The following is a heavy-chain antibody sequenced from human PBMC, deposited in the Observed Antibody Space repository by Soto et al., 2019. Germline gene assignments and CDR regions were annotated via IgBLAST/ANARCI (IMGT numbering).Heavy chain of an antibody. CDR1: GFTFSSYG. Sequence: QVQLVESGGGVVQPGRSLRLSCAASGFTFSSYGMHWVRQAPGKGLEWVAVISYDGSNKYYADSVKGRFTISRDNSKNTLYLQMNSLRAEDTAVYYCTKLIGYCTSTTCPPYYWSRDVWGQGTTVTVSS. D-gene: IGHD2-2*01. CDR2: ISYDGSNK. CDR3: TKLIGYCTSTTCPPYYWSRDV. V-gene: IGHV3-30*18. J-gene: IGHJ6*02.